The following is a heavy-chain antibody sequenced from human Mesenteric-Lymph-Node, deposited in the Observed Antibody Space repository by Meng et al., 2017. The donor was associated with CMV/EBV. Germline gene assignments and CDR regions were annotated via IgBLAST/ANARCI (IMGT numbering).Heavy chain of an antibody. CDR3: AREPSGAGSSDIFDY. V-gene: IGHV1-18*01. CDR2: ISAYNGNT. J-gene: IGHJ4*02. D-gene: IGHD6-19*01. Sequence: ASVKVSCKASGYTFTSYGISWVRQAPGQGLEWMGWISAYNGNTNYAQKLQGRVTMTTDTSTSTAYMELRSLRSDDTAVYFCAREPSGAGSSDIFDYWGQGTLVTVSS. CDR1: GYTFTSYG.